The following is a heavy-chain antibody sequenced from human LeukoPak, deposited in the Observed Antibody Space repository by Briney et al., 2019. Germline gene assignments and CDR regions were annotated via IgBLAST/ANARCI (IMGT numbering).Heavy chain of an antibody. D-gene: IGHD6-19*01. CDR1: GFTVSSNY. J-gene: IGHJ4*02. V-gene: IGHV3-53*01. CDR2: IYSGGST. Sequence: GGSLRLSCAASGFTVSSNYMSWVRQAPGKGLEWVSVIYSGGSTYYADSVKGRFTISRDNSKNTLYLQMNSLRADDTAVYYCARVYSSGWPSDYWGQGTLVTVSS. CDR3: ARVYSSGWPSDY.